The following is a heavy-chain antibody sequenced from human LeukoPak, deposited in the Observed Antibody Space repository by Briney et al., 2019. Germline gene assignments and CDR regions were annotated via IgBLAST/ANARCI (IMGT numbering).Heavy chain of an antibody. CDR3: ARRWGPLCSSASCYWRDWYFDL. V-gene: IGHV1-18*01. CDR2: ISAYNGNT. CDR1: GYTFTSYG. D-gene: IGHD2-2*01. Sequence: GASVKVSCKASGYTFTSYGISWVRQAPGQGLEWMGWISAYNGNTNYAQKLQGRVTMTTDTSTSTAYMELSSLRSEDTAVYYCARRWGPLCSSASCYWRDWYFDLWGRGTLVTVSS. J-gene: IGHJ2*01.